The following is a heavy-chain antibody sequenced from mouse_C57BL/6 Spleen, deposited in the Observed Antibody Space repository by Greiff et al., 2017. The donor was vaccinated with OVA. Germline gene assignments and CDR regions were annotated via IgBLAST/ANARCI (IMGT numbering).Heavy chain of an antibody. CDR1: GFTFSSYG. V-gene: IGHV5-6*01. J-gene: IGHJ2*01. Sequence: EVKLQESGGDLVKPGGSLKLSCAASGFTFSSYGMSWVRQTPDKRLEWVATISSGGSYTYYPDSVKGRFTISRDNAKNTLYLQMSSLKSEDTAMYYCARHGVITTVVATNFDYWGQGTTLTVSS. CDR2: ISSGGSYT. D-gene: IGHD1-1*01. CDR3: ARHGVITTVVATNFDY.